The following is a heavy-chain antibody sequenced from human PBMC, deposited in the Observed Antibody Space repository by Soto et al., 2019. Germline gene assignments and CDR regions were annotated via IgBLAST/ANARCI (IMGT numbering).Heavy chain of an antibody. CDR3: TRGYDRFLEWLLCYY. Sequence: GGSLRLSCTASGFTFGDYAMSWFRQAPGKGLEWVGFIRSKAYGGTTEYAASVKGRFTISRDDSKSIAYLQMNSLKTEDTAVYYCTRGYDRFLEWLLCYYWGQGTLVTVSS. V-gene: IGHV3-49*03. CDR2: IRSKAYGGTT. D-gene: IGHD3-3*01. CDR1: GFTFGDYA. J-gene: IGHJ4*02.